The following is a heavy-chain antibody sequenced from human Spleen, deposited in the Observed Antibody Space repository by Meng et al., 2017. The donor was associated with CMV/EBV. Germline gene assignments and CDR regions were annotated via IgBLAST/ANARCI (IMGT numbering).Heavy chain of an antibody. D-gene: IGHD3-16*01. CDR1: GGSVSSSGYSENYY. J-gene: IGHJ6*02. V-gene: IGHV4-39*07. CDR2: FSYGGGT. CDR3: ARDLVGESEYYGMDV. Sequence: SETLSLTCTVSGGSVSSSGYSENYYWDWFRQPPGKGLEWLGSFSYGGGTNFNSSLMSRLAISVDTSKNQFSLSMTSVTAADTAVYYCARDLVGESEYYGMDVWGQGTTVTVSS.